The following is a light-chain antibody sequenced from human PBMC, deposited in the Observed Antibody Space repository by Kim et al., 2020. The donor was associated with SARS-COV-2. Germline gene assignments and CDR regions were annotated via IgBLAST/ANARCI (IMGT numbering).Light chain of an antibody. V-gene: IGLV1-47*01. CDR2: RNN. CDR3: AAWDDSLSGWV. Sequence: GQRVTISCSGSNSNSGSNYVYWYQQLPGTAPKLLIYRNNQRPSGVPDRFSGSKSGTSASLAISGLRSEDEADYYCAAWDDSLSGWVFGGGTKLTVL. J-gene: IGLJ3*02. CDR1: NSNSGSNY.